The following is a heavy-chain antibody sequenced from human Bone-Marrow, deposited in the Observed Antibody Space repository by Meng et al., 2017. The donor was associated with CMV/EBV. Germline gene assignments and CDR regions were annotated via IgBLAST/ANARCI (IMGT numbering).Heavy chain of an antibody. CDR2: INSDGSST. D-gene: IGHD3-10*01. CDR1: GFTFSSYW. CDR3: ARVRGGFDY. J-gene: IGHJ4*02. Sequence: GESLKISCAASGFTFSSYWMHWVRQAPGKGLVWVSRINSDGSSTSYADSVKGRFTISRDNAKNTLYLKMNSLRAEDTAVYYCARVRGGFDYWGQRTLVTVSS. V-gene: IGHV3-74*01.